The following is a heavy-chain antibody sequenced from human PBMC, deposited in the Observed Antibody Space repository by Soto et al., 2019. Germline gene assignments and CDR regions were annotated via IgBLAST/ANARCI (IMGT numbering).Heavy chain of an antibody. Sequence: VGSLRLSCAASGFTFSSYAMSWVRQAPGKGLEWVSAISGSGGSTYYADSVKGRFTISRDNSKNTLYLQMNSLRAEDTAVYYCPKDTLKGGSVPFDPWGQGTLVTVSS. CDR1: GFTFSSYA. V-gene: IGHV3-23*01. CDR2: ISGSGGST. CDR3: PKDTLKGGSVPFDP. J-gene: IGHJ5*02. D-gene: IGHD2-15*01.